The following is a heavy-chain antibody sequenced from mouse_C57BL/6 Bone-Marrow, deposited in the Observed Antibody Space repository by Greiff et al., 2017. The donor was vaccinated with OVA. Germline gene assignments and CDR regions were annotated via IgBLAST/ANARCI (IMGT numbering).Heavy chain of an antibody. V-gene: IGHV1-69*01. D-gene: IGHD1-1*01. J-gene: IGHJ4*01. CDR2: IDPSDSYT. CDR3: ARDTTVVDYYAMDY. CDR1: FYTFTSYW. Sequence: RQPVAELVMPGASVKLSSNYTFYTFTSYWMHWVKQRPGQGLEWIGEIDPSDSYTNYNQKFKGKSTLTVDKSSSTAYMQLSSLTSEDSAVYYCARDTTVVDYYAMDYWGQGTSVTVSS.